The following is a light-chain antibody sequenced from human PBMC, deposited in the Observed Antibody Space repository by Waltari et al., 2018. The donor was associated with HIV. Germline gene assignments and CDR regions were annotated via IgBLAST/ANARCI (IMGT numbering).Light chain of an antibody. Sequence: ELTQPPPVSVSPGQTVRTTRSGDKFADNYVCWYQQRSGQSPVVVIYQDTNRPSVIPERFSGSNSGNTATLTISGTQAVDEAIYYCQAWDSGIHFGGGTKLTVV. CDR2: QDT. J-gene: IGLJ2*01. CDR1: KFADNY. CDR3: QAWDSGIH. V-gene: IGLV3-1*01.